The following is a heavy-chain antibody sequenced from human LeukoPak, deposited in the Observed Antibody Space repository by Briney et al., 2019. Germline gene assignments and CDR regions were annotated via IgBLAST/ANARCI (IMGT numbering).Heavy chain of an antibody. D-gene: IGHD6-13*01. CDR1: GGTFSSYA. CDR3: ARDSGQQLVKAALDY. V-gene: IGHV1-69*04. CDR2: IIPILGIA. Sequence: GASVKVSCKASGGTFSSYAISWVRQAPGQGLEWMGRIIPILGIASYAQTFHGRVTITADNSTSTAYMELSSLRSEDTAVYYCARDSGQQLVKAALDYWGQGTLVTVSS. J-gene: IGHJ4*02.